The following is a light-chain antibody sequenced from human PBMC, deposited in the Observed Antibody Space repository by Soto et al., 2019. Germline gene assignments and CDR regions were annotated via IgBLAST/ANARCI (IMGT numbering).Light chain of an antibody. CDR2: DDS. V-gene: IGLV3-21*02. J-gene: IGLJ2*01. Sequence: SYELTQAPSVSVAPGQTATITCGGNNIGSKSVHWYQQKPGQAPVLVVYDDSDRPSGIPERISGSNSGDTATLTISRVEAGDEADFYCQVWDSRTTHVIFGGGTNLTVL. CDR3: QVWDSRTTHVI. CDR1: NIGSKS.